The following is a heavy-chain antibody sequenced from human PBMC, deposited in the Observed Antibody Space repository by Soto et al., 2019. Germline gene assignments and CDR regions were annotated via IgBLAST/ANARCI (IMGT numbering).Heavy chain of an antibody. CDR2: IWYDGSNK. J-gene: IGHJ6*02. CDR3: ARDQAVTPHVYGMDV. CDR1: GFTFSSYG. Sequence: QVQLVESGGGVVQPGRSLRLSCAASGFTFSSYGMHWVRQAPGKGLEWVAVIWYDGSNKYYADSVKGRFTISRDNSKNPLYLQMNSLRAEDTAVYYCARDQAVTPHVYGMDVWGQGNTVTVSS. V-gene: IGHV3-33*01. D-gene: IGHD4-17*01.